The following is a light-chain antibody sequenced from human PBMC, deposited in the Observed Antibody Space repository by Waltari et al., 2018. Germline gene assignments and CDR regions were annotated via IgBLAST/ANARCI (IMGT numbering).Light chain of an antibody. CDR3: AAWDDSLSGLV. V-gene: IGLV1-47*01. CDR1: SSNIGSNY. Sequence: QSVLTQPPSASGTPGQRVTISCSGSSSNIGSNYVSWYQQPPGTAPKPPIYRNNQRPSGVPDRFSGSKSGTAASLAISGLRSEDEADYYCAAWDDSLSGLVFGGGTKLTVL. J-gene: IGLJ3*02. CDR2: RNN.